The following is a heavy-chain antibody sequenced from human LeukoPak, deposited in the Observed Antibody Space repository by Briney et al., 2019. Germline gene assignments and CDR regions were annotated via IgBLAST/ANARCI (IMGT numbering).Heavy chain of an antibody. Sequence: GGSLRLSCGSSGFTFSSYAMSWVRQAPGKGLEWVSAISCSGGSTYYADSVKGRFTISRDNSKNSLYLQMNSLRAEDTAVYLCAKTGLIAAAGTWWFDPWGQGTLVTVSS. J-gene: IGHJ5*02. CDR3: AKTGLIAAAGTWWFDP. V-gene: IGHV3-23*01. D-gene: IGHD6-13*01. CDR1: GFTFSSYA. CDR2: ISCSGGST.